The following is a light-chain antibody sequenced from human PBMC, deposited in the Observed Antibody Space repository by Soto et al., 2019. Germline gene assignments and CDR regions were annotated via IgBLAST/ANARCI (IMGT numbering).Light chain of an antibody. J-gene: IGLJ1*01. CDR3: HSYDSSLSVLYV. V-gene: IGLV1-40*01. Sequence: QSVLTQPPSVSGAPGQRVTISCTGSSSNIGAGYEVHWFQQLPGTAPKLLIYGNTNRPSGVPDRFSGSKSDTSASLAITGLQPDDEADYYCHSYDSSLSVLYVFGTGTKLTVL. CDR1: SSNIGAGYE. CDR2: GNT.